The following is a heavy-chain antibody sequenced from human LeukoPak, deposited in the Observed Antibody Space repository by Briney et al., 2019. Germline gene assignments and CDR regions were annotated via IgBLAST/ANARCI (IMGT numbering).Heavy chain of an antibody. CDR2: IRYDGSNK. D-gene: IGHD2-15*01. CDR1: GFTFSSYG. CDR3: AKDWPYCSGGSCYDP. V-gene: IGHV3-30*02. Sequence: GGSLRLSCAASGFTFSSYGMHWVRQAPGKGLEWVAFIRYDGSNKYYADSVKGRFTISRDNSKNTLYLQMNSLRAEGTAVYYCAKDWPYCSGGSCYDPWGQGTLVTVSS. J-gene: IGHJ5*02.